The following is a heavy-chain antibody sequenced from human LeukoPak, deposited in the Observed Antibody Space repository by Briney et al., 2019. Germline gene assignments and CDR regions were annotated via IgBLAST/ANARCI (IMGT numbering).Heavy chain of an antibody. J-gene: IGHJ4*02. V-gene: IGHV3-21*01. CDR2: ISSGSYI. CDR3: ARDQVAGFFDY. CDR1: GFTFSSYS. Sequence: GGSLRLSCAASGFTFSSYSMNWVRQAPGKGLEWVSSISSGSYIYYADSVKGRFTISRDNAKNSLYLQMNSLRAEDTAVYYCARDQVAGFFDYWGQGTLVTVSS. D-gene: IGHD2-15*01.